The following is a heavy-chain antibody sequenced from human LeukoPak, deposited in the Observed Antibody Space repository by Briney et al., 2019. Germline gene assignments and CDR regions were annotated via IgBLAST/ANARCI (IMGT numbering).Heavy chain of an antibody. V-gene: IGHV3-33*08. CDR1: GFTFSSYS. CDR3: ARDLQHYYGSGSYFDY. J-gene: IGHJ4*02. Sequence: GGSLRLSCAASGFTFSSYSMNWVRQAPGKGLEWVAVIWYDGSNKYYADSVKGRFTISRDNSKNTLYLQMNSLRAEDTAVYYCARDLQHYYGSGSYFDYWGQGTLVTVSS. CDR2: IWYDGSNK. D-gene: IGHD3-10*01.